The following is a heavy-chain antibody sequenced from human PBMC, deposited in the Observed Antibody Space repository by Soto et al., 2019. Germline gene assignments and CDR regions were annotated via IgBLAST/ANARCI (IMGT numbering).Heavy chain of an antibody. J-gene: IGHJ6*03. D-gene: IGHD1-1*01. V-gene: IGHV4-39*01. CDR2: IYYSGST. CDR3: ARLNWNDWDYYYMDV. Sequence: SETLSLTCTVSGGSISSSSYYWGWIRQPPGKGLEWIGSIYYSGSTYYNPSLKSRVTISVDTSKNQFSLKLSSVTAADTAVYYCARLNWNDWDYYYMDVWGKGTTVTVSS. CDR1: GGSISSSSYY.